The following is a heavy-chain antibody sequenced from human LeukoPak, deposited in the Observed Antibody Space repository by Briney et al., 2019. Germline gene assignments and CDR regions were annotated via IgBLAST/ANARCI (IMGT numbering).Heavy chain of an antibody. CDR3: AKVEDYYGSGSYAH. Sequence: PGGSLRLSCAASGFTFSSYAMSWVRQAPGKGLEWVSAISGSGGSTYYADSVKGRFTISRDNSKNTLYLQMNSLRAEDTAVYYCAKVEDYYGSGSYAHWGQGTVVTVSS. J-gene: IGHJ4*02. CDR2: ISGSGGST. V-gene: IGHV3-23*01. CDR1: GFTFSSYA. D-gene: IGHD3-10*01.